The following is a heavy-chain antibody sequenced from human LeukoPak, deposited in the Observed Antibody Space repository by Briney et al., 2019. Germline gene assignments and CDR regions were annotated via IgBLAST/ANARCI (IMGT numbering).Heavy chain of an antibody. CDR3: ARDSGDIVVVVAATGNFDY. CDR1: GFTFSSYA. V-gene: IGHV3-23*01. Sequence: GSLRLSCAASGFTFSSYAMSWVRQAPGKGLEWVSGISGSGGITYYADSVKGRFTISRDNSKNTLYLQMDSLRAEDTAVYYCARDSGDIVVVVAATGNFDYWGQGTLVTVSS. D-gene: IGHD2-15*01. J-gene: IGHJ4*02. CDR2: ISGSGGIT.